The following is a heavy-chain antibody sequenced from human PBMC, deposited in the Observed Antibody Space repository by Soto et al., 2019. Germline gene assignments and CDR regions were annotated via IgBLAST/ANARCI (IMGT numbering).Heavy chain of an antibody. J-gene: IGHJ6*01. Sequence: TGGSLRLSCAASGFTFSNYNMNWVRQAPGKGLEWVSYISRSSSSIYYADSVKGRFTISRDNAKNSLYLQMSSLRDEDTALYYCRRVDYNPSTRHKGMDVWGKETRVTVSS. CDR1: GFTFSNYN. D-gene: IGHD3-10*01. CDR3: RRVDYNPSTRHKGMDV. CDR2: ISRSSSSI. V-gene: IGHV3-48*02.